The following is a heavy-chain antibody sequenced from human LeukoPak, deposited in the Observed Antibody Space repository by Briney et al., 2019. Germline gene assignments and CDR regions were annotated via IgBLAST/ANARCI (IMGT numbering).Heavy chain of an antibody. D-gene: IGHD6-13*01. J-gene: IGHJ4*02. Sequence: SETLSLTCTVSGGSISSYYWSWIRQPPGKGLEWIGYIYYSGNTNYNPSLKSRVTMSVDTSKNQFSLKLNSVTAADTAVYYCARGVYIAAAQYGYWGQGTLVTVSS. V-gene: IGHV4-59*08. CDR1: GGSISSYY. CDR3: ARGVYIAAAQYGY. CDR2: IYYSGNT.